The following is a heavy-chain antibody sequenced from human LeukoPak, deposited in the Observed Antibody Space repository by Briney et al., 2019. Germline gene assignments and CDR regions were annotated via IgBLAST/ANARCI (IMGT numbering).Heavy chain of an antibody. J-gene: IGHJ4*02. V-gene: IGHV3-30*02. CDR2: IRYDGSNK. CDR3: AKGDGYNQHTFDY. CDR1: GFTFSSYG. Sequence: GGSLRLSRAASGFTFSSYGMHWVRQAPGKGLEWVAFIRYDGSNKYYADSVKGRFTISRDNSKNTLYLQMNSLRAEDTAVYYCAKGDGYNQHTFDYWGQGTLVTVSS. D-gene: IGHD5-24*01.